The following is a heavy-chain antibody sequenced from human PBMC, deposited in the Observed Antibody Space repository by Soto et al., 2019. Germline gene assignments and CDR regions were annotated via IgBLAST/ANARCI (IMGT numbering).Heavy chain of an antibody. V-gene: IGHV1-69*02. Sequence: GASVKVSCKASGGTFSSYTISWVRQAPGQGLEWMGRIIPILGIANYAQKLQGRVTMTTDTSTSTAYLELRSLRFDDTAVYYFARMFPGLRGFDYWGQGTLVTVSS. CDR1: GGTFSSYT. CDR2: IIPILGIA. J-gene: IGHJ4*02. CDR3: ARMFPGLRGFDY. D-gene: IGHD3-10*02.